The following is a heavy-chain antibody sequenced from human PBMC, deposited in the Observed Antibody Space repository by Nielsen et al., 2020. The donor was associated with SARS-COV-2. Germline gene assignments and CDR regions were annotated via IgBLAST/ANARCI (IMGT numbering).Heavy chain of an antibody. V-gene: IGHV3-23*01. J-gene: IGHJ4*02. CDR1: GFTFDDYA. CDR2: ISGSGGST. Sequence: GESLKISCAASGFTFDDYAMHWVRQAPGKGLEWVSAISGSGGSTYYADSVKGRFTISRDNSKNTLYLQMNSLRAEDTAVYYCAKDLGYSSGWDYWGQGTLVTVSS. D-gene: IGHD6-19*01. CDR3: AKDLGYSSGWDY.